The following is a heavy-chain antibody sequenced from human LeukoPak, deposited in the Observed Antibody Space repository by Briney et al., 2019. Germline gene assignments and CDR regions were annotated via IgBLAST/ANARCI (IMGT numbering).Heavy chain of an antibody. J-gene: IGHJ4*02. V-gene: IGHV3-21*01. CDR3: ARDYYGSGSYDY. Sequence: GGSLRLSCAASEFTFSNYAMYWVRQAPGKGLEWVSSISSSSSYIYYADSVKGRFTISRDNAKNSLYLQMNSLRAEDTAVYYCARDYYGSGSYDYWGQGTLVTVSS. CDR2: ISSSSSYI. D-gene: IGHD3-10*01. CDR1: EFTFSNYA.